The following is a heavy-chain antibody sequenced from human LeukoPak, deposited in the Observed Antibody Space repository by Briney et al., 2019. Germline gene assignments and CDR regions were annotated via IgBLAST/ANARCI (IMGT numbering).Heavy chain of an antibody. CDR2: ISAYNGNT. CDR3: ARDLGYYSSYYYMDV. J-gene: IGHJ6*03. D-gene: IGHD3-3*01. CDR1: SYTFTSYG. Sequence: ASVKVSCKASSYTFTSYGISWVRQAPGQGLEWMGWISAYNGNTNYAQKLQGRVTMTTDTSTSTAYMELRSLRSDDTAVYYCARDLGYYSSYYYMDVWGKGTTVTVSS. V-gene: IGHV1-18*01.